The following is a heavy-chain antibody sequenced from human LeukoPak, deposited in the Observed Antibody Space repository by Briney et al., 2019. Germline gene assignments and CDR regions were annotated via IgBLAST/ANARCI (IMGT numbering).Heavy chain of an antibody. J-gene: IGHJ4*02. CDR1: GFTFSSYS. V-gene: IGHV3-20*04. CDR3: ASSFSTVDY. D-gene: IGHD3/OR15-3a*01. Sequence: GGSLRLSCAASGFTFSSYSMSWVRQAPGKGLEWVSGINWNGGSTGCADSVKGRFTISRDNAKNSLYLQMNSLSAEDTAVYYCASSFSTVDYWGQGTLVTVSS. CDR2: INWNGGST.